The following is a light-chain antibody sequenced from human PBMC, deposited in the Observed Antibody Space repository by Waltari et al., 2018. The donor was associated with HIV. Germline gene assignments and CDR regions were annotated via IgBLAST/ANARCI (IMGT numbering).Light chain of an antibody. V-gene: IGLV1-44*01. CDR1: TSNIGSNY. CDR3: AAWDDSLNGREV. J-gene: IGLJ2*01. CDR2: SDN. Sequence: QSVLTQLPSASGTPGQRVTISCSGTTSNIGSNYVNWDQQFPGTDPKLLIYSDNQRPSGVPDRISGSKSGTSASLAISGLQVEDEAEYYCAAWDDSLNGREVFGGGTKLTVL.